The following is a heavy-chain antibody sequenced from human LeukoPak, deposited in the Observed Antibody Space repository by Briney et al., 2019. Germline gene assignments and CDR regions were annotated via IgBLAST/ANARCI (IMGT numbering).Heavy chain of an antibody. CDR3: ARGLYYYDSSGLGY. V-gene: IGHV3-30-3*01. J-gene: IGHJ4*02. CDR1: GFTFSSYA. Sequence: PGGSLRLSCSASGFTFSSYAMHWVRQAPGKGLEWVAVISYDGSNKYYADSVKGRLTISRDNSKNTLYLQMNSLRAEDTAVYYCARGLYYYDSSGLGYWGQGTLVTVSS. D-gene: IGHD3-22*01. CDR2: ISYDGSNK.